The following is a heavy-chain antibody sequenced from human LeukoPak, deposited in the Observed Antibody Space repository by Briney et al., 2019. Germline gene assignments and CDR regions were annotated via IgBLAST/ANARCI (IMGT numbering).Heavy chain of an antibody. J-gene: IGHJ6*03. CDR1: GNTVSSNSAA. Sequence: QTPQPTRIFPGNTVSSNSAAWNWIGQSLTKGLEWLGRTYYRSKWYNDYAVSVKSRITTNPDTSNNQFSLQLNSVTPEDTAVYYCARGNYYYYYYMDVWGKGTTVTVSS. CDR2: TYYRSKWYN. CDR3: ARGNYYYYYYMDV. D-gene: IGHD1-1*01. V-gene: IGHV6-1*01.